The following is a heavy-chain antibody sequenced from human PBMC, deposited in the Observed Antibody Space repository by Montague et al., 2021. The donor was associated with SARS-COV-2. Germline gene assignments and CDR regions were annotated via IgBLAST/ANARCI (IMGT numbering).Heavy chain of an antibody. D-gene: IGHD1-26*01. CDR3: AKDQVNSGSDFAD. V-gene: IGHV3-23*01. CDR2: ITGSGGGT. CDR1: GFTFSTYA. Sequence: SLRLSCAASGFTFSTYAMSWVRQAPGKGLEWVSAITGSGGGTYYAGSVKGRFTISKDNSKNMLYLQMNSLRAEDTAVYYCAKDQVNSGSDFADWGQGTLVTVSS. J-gene: IGHJ4*02.